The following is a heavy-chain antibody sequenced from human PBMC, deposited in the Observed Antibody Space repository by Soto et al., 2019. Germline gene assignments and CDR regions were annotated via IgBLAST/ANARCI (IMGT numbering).Heavy chain of an antibody. CDR3: AKDSTVTTSLYFYYYGFDV. CDR2: VSGRGGST. CDR1: GFTFNHYA. Sequence: VHLLESGGGLVQPGGSLRLACTASGFTFNHYAMSWVRQAPGKGLEWVSAVSGRGGSTKYADSVKGRFIISRHNSNSTLYLQMDSLRGEDTAIYYCAKDSTVTTSLYFYYYGFDVWGQGTTVTVSS. J-gene: IGHJ6*02. D-gene: IGHD4-17*01. V-gene: IGHV3-23*01.